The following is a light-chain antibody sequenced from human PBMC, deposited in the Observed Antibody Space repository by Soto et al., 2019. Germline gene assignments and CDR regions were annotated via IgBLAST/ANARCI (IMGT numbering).Light chain of an antibody. Sequence: EIVLTQSPGTLSLSPGERATLSCRASQSVDSSLLAWYQHKPGQAPRLVIYGASSRATGIPDRFSGSGSGTDFTLAISRLEPEDFAVYHCQQGGASVWTFGQGTKVEVK. V-gene: IGKV3-20*01. CDR3: QQGGASVWT. CDR1: QSVDSSL. CDR2: GAS. J-gene: IGKJ1*01.